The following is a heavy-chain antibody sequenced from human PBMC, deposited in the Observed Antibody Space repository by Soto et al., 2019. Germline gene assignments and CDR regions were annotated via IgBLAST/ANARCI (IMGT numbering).Heavy chain of an antibody. CDR1: GGSISSYY. CDR3: ARGYNWNDLGGMDV. CDR2: IYYSGST. D-gene: IGHD1-20*01. J-gene: IGHJ6*02. Sequence: SETLSLTCTVSGGSISSYYWSWIRQPPGKGLEWIGYIYYSGSTNYNPSLKGRVTISVDTSKNQFSLKLSSVTAADTAVYYCARGYNWNDLGGMDVWGQGTTVTV. V-gene: IGHV4-59*01.